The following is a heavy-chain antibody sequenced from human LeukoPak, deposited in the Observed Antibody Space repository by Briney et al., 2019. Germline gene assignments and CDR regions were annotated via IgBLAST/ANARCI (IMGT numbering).Heavy chain of an antibody. CDR1: GGSISSYY. V-gene: IGHV4-59*01. J-gene: IGHJ5*02. CDR2: IYYSGST. D-gene: IGHD3-3*01. CDR3: ATQVERITIFGVASWFDP. Sequence: SETLSLTCTVSGGSISSYYWSWIRQPPGKGLEWIGYIYYSGSTNYNPSLKSRVTISVDTSKNQFSLKLSSVTAADTAVYYCATQVERITIFGVASWFDPWGQETLVTVSS.